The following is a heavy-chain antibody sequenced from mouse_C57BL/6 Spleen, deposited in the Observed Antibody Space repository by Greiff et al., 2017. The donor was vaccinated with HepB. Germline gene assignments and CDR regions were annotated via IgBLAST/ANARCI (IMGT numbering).Heavy chain of an antibody. J-gene: IGHJ4*01. CDR1: GFSFNTYA. D-gene: IGHD3-1*01. CDR3: VRHRGYYYAMDY. Sequence: EVKLMESGGGLVQPKGSLKLSCAASGFSFNTYAMNWVRQAPGKGLEWVARIRSKSNNYATYYAASVKARLTISRDDSESMLDLQMNNLKTEDTAMYDCVRHRGYYYAMDYWGQGTSVTVSS. CDR2: IRSKSNNYAT. V-gene: IGHV10-1*01.